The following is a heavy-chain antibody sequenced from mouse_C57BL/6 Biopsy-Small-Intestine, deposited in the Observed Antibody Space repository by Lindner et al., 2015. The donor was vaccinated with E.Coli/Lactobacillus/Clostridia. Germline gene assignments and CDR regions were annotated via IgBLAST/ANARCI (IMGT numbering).Heavy chain of an antibody. CDR1: GYSFTDYY. V-gene: IGHV14-4*02. CDR2: INPNTGGT. Sequence: SVKVSCKASGYSFTDYYIHWMRQAPGQGLEWMGWINPNTGGTHSALKFQGRVTMTTATSINTAYMELNRLKSDDTAVYYCAKIADAGYVFWSPFDYWGQGTLVTVSS. D-gene: IGHD2-14*01. J-gene: IGHJ4*01. CDR3: AKIADAGYVFWSPFDY.